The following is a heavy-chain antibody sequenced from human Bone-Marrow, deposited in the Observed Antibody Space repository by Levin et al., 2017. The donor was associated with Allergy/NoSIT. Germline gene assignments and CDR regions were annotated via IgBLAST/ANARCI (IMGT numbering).Heavy chain of an antibody. CDR1: GYTFTNYH. J-gene: IGHJ4*02. D-gene: IGHD6-13*01. Sequence: ASVKVSCKASGYTFTNYHMHWVRQAPGQGLEWMGMMDPSDSTTTYAQKFQGRVTMTRDTSTSTVYLELSSLRSEDTAVYYCARDPVSSSVSWYRSFDCWGQGRLVAVS. CDR2: MDPSDSTT. V-gene: IGHV1-46*01. CDR3: ARDPVSSSVSWYRSFDC.